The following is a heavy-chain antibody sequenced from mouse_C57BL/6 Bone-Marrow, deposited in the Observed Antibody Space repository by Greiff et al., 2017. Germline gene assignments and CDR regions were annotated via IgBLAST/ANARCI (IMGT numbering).Heavy chain of an antibody. J-gene: IGHJ4*01. CDR3: GREGIYYDYYAMDY. D-gene: IGHD2-1*01. CDR1: GYTFTSYW. V-gene: IGHV1-52*01. Sequence: QVQLQQPGAELVRPGSSVKLSCKASGYTFTSYWMHWVKQRPIQGLEWIGNIDPSDSETHYNQKFKDKATLTVDKSSSTAYMQLSSLTSEDSAVYYCGREGIYYDYYAMDYWGQGTSVTVSS. CDR2: IDPSDSET.